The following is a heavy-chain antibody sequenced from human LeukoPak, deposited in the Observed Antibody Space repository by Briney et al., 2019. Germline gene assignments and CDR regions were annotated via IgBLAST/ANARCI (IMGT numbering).Heavy chain of an antibody. V-gene: IGHV3-66*01. CDR1: GFTVSSNY. CDR3: ARDRTMVRGVPAFDY. Sequence: GGSLRLSCAASGFTVSSNYMSWVRQAPGKGLEWASVIYSGGSTYYADSVKGRSTISRDNSKNTLYLQMNSLRAEDTAVYYCARDRTMVRGVPAFDYWGQGTLVTVSS. D-gene: IGHD3-10*01. CDR2: IYSGGST. J-gene: IGHJ4*02.